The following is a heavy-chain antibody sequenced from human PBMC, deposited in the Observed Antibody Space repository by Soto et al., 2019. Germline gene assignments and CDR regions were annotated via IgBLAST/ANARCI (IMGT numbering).Heavy chain of an antibody. J-gene: IGHJ3*02. V-gene: IGHV3-21*01. CDR3: ARDLQYYDILTGYYSLDAFDI. D-gene: IGHD3-9*01. Sequence: GGSLRLSCAASGFTFSSYSMNWVRQAPGKGLEWVSSISSSSSYIYYADSVKGRFTISRDNAKNSLYLQMNSLRAEDTAVYYCARDLQYYDILTGYYSLDAFDIWGQGTMVTVSS. CDR1: GFTFSSYS. CDR2: ISSSSSYI.